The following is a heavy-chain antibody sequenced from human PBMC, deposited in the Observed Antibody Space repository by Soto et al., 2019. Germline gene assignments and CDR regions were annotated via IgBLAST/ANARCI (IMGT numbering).Heavy chain of an antibody. V-gene: IGHV4-31*03. Sequence: SETLSLTCTVSGGSISSGGYYWSWIRQHPGKGLEWIGYIYYSGSTYYNPSLKSRVTISVDTSKNQFSLKLSSVTAADTAVYYCAREGGDYERGAFDIWGQGTMVTVS. CDR2: IYYSGST. CDR3: AREGGDYERGAFDI. D-gene: IGHD4-17*01. J-gene: IGHJ3*02. CDR1: GGSISSGGYY.